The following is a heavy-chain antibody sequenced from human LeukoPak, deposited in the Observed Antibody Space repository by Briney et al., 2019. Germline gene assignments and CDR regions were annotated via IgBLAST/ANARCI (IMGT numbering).Heavy chain of an antibody. Sequence: SETLSLTCTVSGGSISSGGYYWGWIRQPPGKGLEWIGYIYYSGSTNYNPSLKSRVTMSVDTSKNQFSLKLSSVTAADTAVYYCARVPFYCSSTSCPLDYWGQGTLVTVSS. CDR3: ARVPFYCSSTSCPLDY. V-gene: IGHV4-61*08. CDR2: IYYSGST. D-gene: IGHD2-2*01. CDR1: GGSISSGGYY. J-gene: IGHJ4*02.